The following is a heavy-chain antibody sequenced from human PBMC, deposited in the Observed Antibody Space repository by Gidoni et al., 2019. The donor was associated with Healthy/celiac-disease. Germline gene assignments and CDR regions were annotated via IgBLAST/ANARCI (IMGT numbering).Heavy chain of an antibody. D-gene: IGHD2-2*01. J-gene: IGHJ5*02. CDR1: GGTFSSYA. CDR3: ARATLGYCSSTSCYAHNWFDP. Sequence: QVQLVQSGAAVKKPGSSVKVSCKASGGTFSSYAISWVRQAPGQGLEWMGGIISIFGTANYAQKFQGRVTITADKSTSTAYMELSSLRSEDTAVYYCARATLGYCSSTSCYAHNWFDPWGQGTLVTVSS. V-gene: IGHV1-69*06. CDR2: IISIFGTA.